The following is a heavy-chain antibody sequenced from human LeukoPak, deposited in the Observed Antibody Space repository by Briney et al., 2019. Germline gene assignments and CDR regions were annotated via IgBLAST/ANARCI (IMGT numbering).Heavy chain of an antibody. D-gene: IGHD1-26*01. CDR3: AKIYGATNYYFDY. CDR1: RFTFSSYS. J-gene: IGHJ4*02. V-gene: IGHV3-23*01. CDR2: ISGSGGST. Sequence: SGGSLRLSRAASRFTFSSYSMNWVRQAPGKGLEWVSAISGSGGSTYYADSVKGRFTISRDNSKNTLYLQMNSLRAEDTAVYYCAKIYGATNYYFDYWGQGTLVTVSS.